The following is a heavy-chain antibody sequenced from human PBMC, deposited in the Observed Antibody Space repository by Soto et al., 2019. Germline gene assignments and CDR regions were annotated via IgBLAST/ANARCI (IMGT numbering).Heavy chain of an antibody. CDR2: IKQDGSEK. CDR1: GFTLSSYW. D-gene: IGHD6-13*01. V-gene: IGHV3-7*05. J-gene: IGHJ4*02. Sequence: GGSLRLSCAASGFTLSSYWMSWVRQPPGKGLEWVANIKQDGSEKYYVDAVKGRFTISRDNAKNSLYLQMNSLRADYTAVYYCARLRSSWYGNLDYRGQRTLLTVS. CDR3: ARLRSSWYGNLDY.